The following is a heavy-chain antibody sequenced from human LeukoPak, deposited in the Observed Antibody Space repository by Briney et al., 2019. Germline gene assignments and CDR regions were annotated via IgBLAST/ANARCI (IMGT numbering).Heavy chain of an antibody. V-gene: IGHV3-23*01. Sequence: GGSLRLSCAASGFTFGSFAMYWVRQAPGKGLEWVSGIVGSGGITYYADSVQGRFTISRDNSKNTVYLQMNSLRDEDTAIYYCAKTTVGYSSGRYPGWPADSWGQGAPVIVSS. CDR1: GFTFGSFA. D-gene: IGHD6-19*01. J-gene: IGHJ4*02. CDR2: IVGSGGIT. CDR3: AKTTVGYSSGRYPGWPADS.